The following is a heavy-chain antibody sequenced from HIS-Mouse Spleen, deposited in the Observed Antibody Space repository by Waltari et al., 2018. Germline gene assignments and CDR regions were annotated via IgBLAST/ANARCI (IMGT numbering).Heavy chain of an antibody. CDR1: GGSISSSSYY. CDR3: AREIPYSSSWYDWYFDL. D-gene: IGHD6-13*01. J-gene: IGHJ2*01. V-gene: IGHV4-39*07. CDR2: IYYSGST. Sequence: QLQLQESCPGLVKPSETLSLTCTVSGGSISSSSYYWGWIRQPPGKGLDWIGSIYYSGSTYSNPAIKSRVTISVDTSKNQFYLKLSSVTAADTAVYYCAREIPYSSSWYDWYFDLWGRGTLVTVSS.